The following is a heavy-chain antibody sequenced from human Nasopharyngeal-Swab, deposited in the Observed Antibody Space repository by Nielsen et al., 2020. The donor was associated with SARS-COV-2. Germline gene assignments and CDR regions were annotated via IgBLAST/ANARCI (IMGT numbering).Heavy chain of an antibody. CDR2: IYTSGST. CDR3: AREVDDYGDYPGSLVFDY. Sequence: WIRQPPGKGLEWIGRIYTSGSTNYNPSLKSRVTISVDTSKNQFSLKLSSVTAADTAVYYCAREVDDYGDYPGSLVFDYWGQGTPVTVSS. J-gene: IGHJ4*02. V-gene: IGHV4-4*07. D-gene: IGHD4-17*01.